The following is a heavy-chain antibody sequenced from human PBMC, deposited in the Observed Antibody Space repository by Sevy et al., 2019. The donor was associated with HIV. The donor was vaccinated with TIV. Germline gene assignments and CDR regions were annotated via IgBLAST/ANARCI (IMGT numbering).Heavy chain of an antibody. CDR2: IWFDGSNT. Sequence: GGSLRLSCAASGFTFSSYAMHWVRQAPGKGLEWVALIWFDGSNTYYADSVKGRFTISRDIAKNTLHLQMNSLRAEDTAVYYCARDLEFYDYGDYGPAFMPDYWGQGTLVTVSS. V-gene: IGHV3-33*08. CDR1: GFTFSSYA. J-gene: IGHJ4*02. D-gene: IGHD4-17*01. CDR3: ARDLEFYDYGDYGPAFMPDY.